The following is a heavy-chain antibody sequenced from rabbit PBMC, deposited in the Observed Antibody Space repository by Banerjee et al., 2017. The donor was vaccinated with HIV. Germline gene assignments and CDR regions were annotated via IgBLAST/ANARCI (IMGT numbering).Heavy chain of an antibody. CDR2: IYTGDGNT. CDR3: ARDPYAIDSVWYWNL. V-gene: IGHV1S45*01. CDR1: GFSFSASYW. Sequence: EESGGGLVKPEGPLPLTCKASGFSFSASYWICWVRPAPGKGLEWIGCIYTGDGNTYYASWAKGRFTISKTSSTTVTLQMTSLTAADTATYFCARDPYAIDSVWYWNLWGPGTLVTVS. D-gene: IGHD6-1*01. J-gene: IGHJ4*01.